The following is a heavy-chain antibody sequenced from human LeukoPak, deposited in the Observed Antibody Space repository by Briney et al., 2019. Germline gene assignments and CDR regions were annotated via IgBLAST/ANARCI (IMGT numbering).Heavy chain of an antibody. J-gene: IGHJ4*02. Sequence: ASVKVSRKASGYSFTGYYMHWVRQAPGQGLEWMGWINPESGGTSYAQKFQGRVTMTRDTSIRTAYMELSGLKSDDTAVYYCTSPLRYIDYWGPGTPVTVSS. CDR2: INPESGGT. CDR1: GYSFTGYY. V-gene: IGHV1-2*02. D-gene: IGHD3-9*01. CDR3: TSPLRYIDY.